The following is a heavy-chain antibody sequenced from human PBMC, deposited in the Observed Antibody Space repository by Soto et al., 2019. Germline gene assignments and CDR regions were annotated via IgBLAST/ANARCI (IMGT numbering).Heavy chain of an antibody. CDR1: GFTVSSNY. Sequence: PGGSLRLSCAASGFTVSSNYMSWVRQTPGKGLEWVSIIYSGGSTYYAGSVEGRSTISRDNSKNTLYLQMNSLRAEDTAIYFCAKSYGDYPYYSAMDVWGQGTTVTVSS. D-gene: IGHD4-17*01. CDR2: IYSGGST. CDR3: AKSYGDYPYYSAMDV. J-gene: IGHJ6*02. V-gene: IGHV3-53*01.